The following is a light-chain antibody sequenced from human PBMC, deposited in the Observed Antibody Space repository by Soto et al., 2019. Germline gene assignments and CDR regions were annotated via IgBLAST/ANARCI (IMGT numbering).Light chain of an antibody. CDR2: EVT. CDR3: SSYAGRNTLV. V-gene: IGLV2-8*01. J-gene: IGLJ2*01. CDR1: SSDISGYDY. Sequence: QSVLTQPPSASGSPGQSVTISCTGTSSDISGYDYVSWYQQHPGKAPKLMLYEVTKRPSGVPDRFSGSKSGNTASLTVSGLQAEDEADYYCSSYAGRNTLVFGGGTQLTVL.